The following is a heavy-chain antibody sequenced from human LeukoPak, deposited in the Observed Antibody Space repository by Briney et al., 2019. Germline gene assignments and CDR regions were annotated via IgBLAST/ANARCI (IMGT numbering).Heavy chain of an antibody. J-gene: IGHJ4*02. CDR1: GFTFSSYA. D-gene: IGHD3-9*01. V-gene: IGHV3-23*01. CDR2: ISGSAVST. CDR3: AKDRHYDILTGL. Sequence: GGSLRLSCAASGFTFSSYAMSWVRQAPGKGLEWVSSISGSAVSTFYADSVKGRFTVSRDNSKNTLYLQMNSLRAEDTAVYYCAKDRHYDILTGLWGQGTLVTVSS.